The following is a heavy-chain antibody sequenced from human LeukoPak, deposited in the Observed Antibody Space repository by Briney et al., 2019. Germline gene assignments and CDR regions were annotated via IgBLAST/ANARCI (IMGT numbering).Heavy chain of an antibody. D-gene: IGHD3-22*01. CDR2: MNPNSGNT. CDR1: GYTFTSYD. J-gene: IGHJ4*02. CDR3: ARFDSSGYYFQNDY. Sequence: ASVRVSCKASGYTFTSYDINWVRQATGQGLEWMGWMNPNSGNTGYAQKFQGRVTMTRNTSISTAYMELSSLRSEDTAVYYCARFDSSGYYFQNDYWSQGTLVTVSS. V-gene: IGHV1-8*01.